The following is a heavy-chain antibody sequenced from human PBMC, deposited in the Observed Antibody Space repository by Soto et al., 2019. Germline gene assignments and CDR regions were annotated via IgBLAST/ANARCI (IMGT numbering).Heavy chain of an antibody. D-gene: IGHD3-22*01. J-gene: IGHJ4*02. CDR2: MYNTGST. CDR3: ARGASGYYDSSGYYSPYYFDY. V-gene: IGHV4-61*08. Sequence: SETLSLTCTVSGGSISSGDYYWSWIRQPPGKGLEWIGYMYNTGSTVYNPSFKSRVTISVDTSKNQFSLKLSSVTAADTAVYYCARGASGYYDSSGYYSPYYFDYWGQGTLVTVSS. CDR1: GGSISSGDYY.